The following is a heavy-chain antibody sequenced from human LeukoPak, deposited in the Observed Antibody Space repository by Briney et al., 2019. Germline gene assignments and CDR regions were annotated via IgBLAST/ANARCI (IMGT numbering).Heavy chain of an antibody. J-gene: IGHJ4*02. CDR2: IHPNSGGT. CDR1: GYTFTGYY. Sequence: GASVKVPCKASGYTFTGYYMHWVRQAPGQGLEWMGWIHPNSGGTNYAQKFQGRVTMTRDTSISTAYMELSRLRSDDTAVYYCARARADFWSGFLWGQGTLVTVSS. CDR3: ARARADFWSGFL. V-gene: IGHV1-2*02. D-gene: IGHD3-3*01.